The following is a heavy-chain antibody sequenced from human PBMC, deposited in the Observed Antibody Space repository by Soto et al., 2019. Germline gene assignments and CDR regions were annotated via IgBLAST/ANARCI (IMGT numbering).Heavy chain of an antibody. CDR2: FDPEDGET. CDR3: ATDLFTRRFGGEN. J-gene: IGHJ4*02. D-gene: IGHD3-3*01. V-gene: IGHV1-24*01. CDR1: GYTHTELS. Sequence: XSVKVTCKVSGYTHTELSMHWVQHAPGKGLEWMGGFDPEDGETIYAQKFQGRVTMTEDTSTDTAYMELSSLRSEDTAVYYCATDLFTRRFGGENWGQGTLVTVSS.